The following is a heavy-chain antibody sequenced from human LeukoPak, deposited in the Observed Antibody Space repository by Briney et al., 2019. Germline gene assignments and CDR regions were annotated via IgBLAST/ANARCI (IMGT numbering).Heavy chain of an antibody. CDR3: ARKGIGSSRYQNMDV. V-gene: IGHV3-23*01. CDR2: ISIDGGRT. J-gene: IGHJ6*03. D-gene: IGHD6-25*01. Sequence: GRSLRLSCAASGFTFSSYAMSWVRQAPGKGPEWVSTISIDGGRTYYADSVKGRFTVSRDTSKNTLYLQMNSLRAEDTAVYYCARKGIGSSRYQNMDVWGKGATVTVSS. CDR1: GFTFSSYA.